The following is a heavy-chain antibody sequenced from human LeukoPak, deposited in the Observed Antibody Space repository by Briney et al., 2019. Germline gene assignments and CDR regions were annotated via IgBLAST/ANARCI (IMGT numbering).Heavy chain of an antibody. CDR1: GYTFTSYY. V-gene: IGHV1-46*01. J-gene: IGHJ4*02. Sequence: ASVKVSCKASGYTFTSYYLHWVRQAPGQGPEWMGVINPSGGSTTYAQKFQGRVTMTRDTSTSTVYMELSSLRSEDTAVYYCARGGLERRAPLDYWGQGTLSPSPQ. CDR2: INPSGGST. D-gene: IGHD1-1*01. CDR3: ARGGLERRAPLDY.